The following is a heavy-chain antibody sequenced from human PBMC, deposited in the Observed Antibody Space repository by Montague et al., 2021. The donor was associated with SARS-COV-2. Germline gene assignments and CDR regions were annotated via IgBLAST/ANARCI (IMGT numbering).Heavy chain of an antibody. CDR3: ARGNTERTPYSSSWGWFDP. Sequence: SLRLSCAASGFTVSSNYMSWVRQAPGKGLEWVSVIYSGGSTYYADSVKGRFTISRHNSENTLYLQMNSLRAEDTAVYYCARGNTERTPYSSSWGWFDPWGQGTLVTVSS. CDR1: GFTVSSNY. CDR2: IYSGGST. V-gene: IGHV3-53*04. J-gene: IGHJ5*02. D-gene: IGHD6-13*01.